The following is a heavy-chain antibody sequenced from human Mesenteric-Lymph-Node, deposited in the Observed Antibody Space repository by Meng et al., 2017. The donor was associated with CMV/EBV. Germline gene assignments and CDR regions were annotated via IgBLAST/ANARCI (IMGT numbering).Heavy chain of an antibody. CDR3: ARRGDSSGWSGLDY. CDR2: TYYRSKWYN. V-gene: IGHV6-1*01. Sequence: DSISCSSVTWNWIRQSPSSGLEWLGRTYYRSKWYNDYAISVKSRITISPDTSKNPFSLQLNSVIPEDTAVYYCARRGDSSGWSGLDYWGRGTLVTVSS. CDR1: DSISCSSVT. D-gene: IGHD6-19*01. J-gene: IGHJ4*02.